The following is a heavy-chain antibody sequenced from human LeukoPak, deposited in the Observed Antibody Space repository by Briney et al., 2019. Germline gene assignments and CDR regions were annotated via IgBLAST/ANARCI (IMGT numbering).Heavy chain of an antibody. V-gene: IGHV1-8*01. CDR2: MKPNNGKT. D-gene: IGHD5-18*01. Sequence: ASVKVSCKASGYSFTSHDINWVRQATGQGLEWMGWMKPNNGKTGYAQKFQGRVTMTSDTSISTAYMELSSPKSEDTAVYYCVRRADTPFDYWGQGTLVTVSS. CDR1: GYSFTSHD. J-gene: IGHJ4*02. CDR3: VRRADTPFDY.